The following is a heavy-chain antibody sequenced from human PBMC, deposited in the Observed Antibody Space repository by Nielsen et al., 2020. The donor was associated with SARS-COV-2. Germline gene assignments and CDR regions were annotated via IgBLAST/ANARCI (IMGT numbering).Heavy chain of an antibody. CDR2: IKQDGSEK. CDR3: AREVLGSSSSYYYYYYMDV. Sequence: GESLKISCAASGFTFSSYWMSWVRQAPGKGLEWVANIKQDGSEKYYVDSVKGRFTISRDNAKNSLYLQMNGLRAEDTAVYYCAREVLGSSSSYYYYYYMDVWGKGTTVTVSS. V-gene: IGHV3-7*05. D-gene: IGHD6-13*01. CDR1: GFTFSSYW. J-gene: IGHJ6*03.